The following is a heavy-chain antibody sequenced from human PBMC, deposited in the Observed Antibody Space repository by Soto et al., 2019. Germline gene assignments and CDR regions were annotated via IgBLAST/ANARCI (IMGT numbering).Heavy chain of an antibody. J-gene: IGHJ5*02. CDR3: LKDAPNGSIDA. CDR2: VSPTGDTV. V-gene: IGHV3-9*01. Sequence: VQVVASGGGLVQPGRSLRLSCAVSGFRFEQYVMHWVRQAPGKGLECVSTVSPTGDTVAYADSVEGRFTVSRDNAKNSLYLQMNRLKGDDPAFSYCLKDAPNGSIDAWSQATLVTVSS. D-gene: IGHD3-10*01. CDR1: GFRFEQYV.